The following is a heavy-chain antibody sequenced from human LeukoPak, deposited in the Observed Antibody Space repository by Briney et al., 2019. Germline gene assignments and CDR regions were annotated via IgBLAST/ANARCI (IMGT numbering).Heavy chain of an antibody. CDR3: ANYFYSSGWYRVDYFDY. Sequence: PGGSLRLSCAASGFTFSSYAMSWVRQAPGKGLEWVSAISGSGGSTYYADSVKGRFTISRDNSKNTLYLQMNSLRAEDTAVYYCANYFYSSGWYRVDYFDYWGQGTLVTVSS. D-gene: IGHD6-19*01. V-gene: IGHV3-23*01. CDR1: GFTFSSYA. CDR2: ISGSGGST. J-gene: IGHJ4*02.